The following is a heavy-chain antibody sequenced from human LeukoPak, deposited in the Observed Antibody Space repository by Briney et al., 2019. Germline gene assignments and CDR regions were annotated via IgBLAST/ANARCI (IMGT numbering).Heavy chain of an antibody. CDR1: GGTFSSYA. V-gene: IGHV1-69*04. CDR3: ARDLGGSPFDY. Sequence: SVKVSCKASGGTFSSYAISWVRQAPGQGLEWMGRIIPILGIANYAQKFQGRVTITADKSTSTAYMELSSLRSEDTAVYYCARDLGGSPFDYWGQGTLVTVSS. CDR2: IIPILGIA. D-gene: IGHD2-15*01. J-gene: IGHJ4*02.